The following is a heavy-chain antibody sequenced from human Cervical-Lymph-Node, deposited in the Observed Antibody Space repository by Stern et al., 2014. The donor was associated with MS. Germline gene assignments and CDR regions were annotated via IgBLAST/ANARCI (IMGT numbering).Heavy chain of an antibody. CDR2: IYWDDSQ. Sequence: ESGPTLVKPTQTLTLTCTFSGFSLSTSGVGVGWIRQPPGKALGWLAFIYWDDSQRYSPSLKNRLTITKDTSKNQVVLTMNNMDPVDTATFYCATHAPGVVPAALDYWGQGTLVTVS. J-gene: IGHJ4*02. V-gene: IGHV2-5*02. CDR3: ATHAPGVVPAALDY. CDR1: GFSLSTSGVG. D-gene: IGHD2-2*01.